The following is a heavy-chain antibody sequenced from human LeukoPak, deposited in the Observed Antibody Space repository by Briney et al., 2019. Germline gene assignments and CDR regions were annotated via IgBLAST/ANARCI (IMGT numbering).Heavy chain of an antibody. CDR3: ARDEQDSSSWYARWFDP. Sequence: GASVKVSCKASGGTFISYTISWVRQAPGQGLEWMGGIIPIFGTPHYAQTFQGRVTITADESTSTAYMELSSLRSEDTAVYYCARDEQDSSSWYARWFDPWGQGTLVTVSS. CDR2: IIPIFGTP. V-gene: IGHV1-69*13. J-gene: IGHJ5*02. D-gene: IGHD6-13*01. CDR1: GGTFISYT.